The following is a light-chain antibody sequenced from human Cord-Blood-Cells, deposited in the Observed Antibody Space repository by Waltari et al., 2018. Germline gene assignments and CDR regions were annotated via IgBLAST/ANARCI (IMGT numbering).Light chain of an antibody. CDR2: DVS. V-gene: IGLV2-14*01. Sequence: QSALTQPASVSGSPGQSITISCTGTNSDGGGYNYVSWYQQHPGKAPKLMIYDVSKRPSGVSNRFSGSKSGNTASLTISGLQAEDEADYYCSSYTSSSTFVVFGGGTKLTVL. J-gene: IGLJ2*01. CDR3: SSYTSSSTFVV. CDR1: NSDGGGYNY.